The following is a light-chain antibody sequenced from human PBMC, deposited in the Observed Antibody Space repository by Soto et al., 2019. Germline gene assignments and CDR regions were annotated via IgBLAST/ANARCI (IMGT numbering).Light chain of an antibody. Sequence: QSVLAKPASVSGSPGQSITFSCTGTSSDVGSYNLVSWYQQHPGKAPKLMIYEGSKRPSGVSNRFSGSKSGNTASLTISGLQADDEADYYCCSYAGSSTFYVFGPGTKVTVL. CDR2: EGS. V-gene: IGLV2-23*01. CDR1: SSDVGSYNL. J-gene: IGLJ1*01. CDR3: CSYAGSSTFYV.